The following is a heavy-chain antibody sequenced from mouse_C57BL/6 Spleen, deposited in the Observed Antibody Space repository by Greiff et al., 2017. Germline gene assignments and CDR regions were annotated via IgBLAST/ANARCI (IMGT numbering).Heavy chain of an antibody. J-gene: IGHJ1*03. V-gene: IGHV5-4*03. D-gene: IGHD2-4*01. Sequence: EVKLVESGGGLVKPGGSLKLSCAASGFTFRSYAMSWVRQTPGKRLEWVATISDGGSYTYYPDNVKGRFTISRDNAKNNLYLQMSHLTSEDPAMYDCVRDGPDDYDRDWYFDVWGTGTTVTVSS. CDR3: VRDGPDDYDRDWYFDV. CDR1: GFTFRSYA. CDR2: ISDGGSYT.